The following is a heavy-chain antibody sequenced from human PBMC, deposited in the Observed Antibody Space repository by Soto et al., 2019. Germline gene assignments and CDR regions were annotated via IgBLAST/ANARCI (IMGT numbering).Heavy chain of an antibody. CDR1: GFTFRSYS. Sequence: PGWSLRLTCAASGFTFRSYSMNWVRQAPGKGLEWVSYISSSSSTIYYADSVKGRFTISRDNAKNSLYLQMNSLRDADTAVYYCASALSPGHSSAVLWGQGT. J-gene: IGHJ4*02. D-gene: IGHD6-19*01. CDR2: ISSSSSTI. V-gene: IGHV3-48*02. CDR3: ASALSPGHSSAVL.